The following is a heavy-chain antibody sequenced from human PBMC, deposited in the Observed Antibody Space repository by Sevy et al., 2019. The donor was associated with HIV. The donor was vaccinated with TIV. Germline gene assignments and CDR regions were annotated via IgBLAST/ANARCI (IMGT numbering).Heavy chain of an antibody. CDR1: GFTFSSYA. D-gene: IGHD6-19*01. V-gene: IGHV3-23*01. Sequence: GGSLRLSCAASGFTFSSYAMSWVRQAPGKGLEWVSAISGSGGSKYYADSVKGRFTISRDNSKNTLYLQMNSLRAEDTAVYYCAKEGDSSGWYGGAYYFDYWGQGTLVTVSS. CDR2: ISGSGGSK. CDR3: AKEGDSSGWYGGAYYFDY. J-gene: IGHJ4*02.